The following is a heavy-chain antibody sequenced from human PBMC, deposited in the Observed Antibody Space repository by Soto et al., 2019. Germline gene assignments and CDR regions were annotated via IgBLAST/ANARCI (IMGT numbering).Heavy chain of an antibody. J-gene: IGHJ6*03. CDR2: INHSGST. Sequence: SETLSLTCAVYGGSFSGYYWSWIRQPPGKGLEWIGEINHSGSTNYNPSLKSRVTISVDTSKNQFSLKLSSVTAADTAVYYCARGPNYDFWSGYRGYYYMDVWGTGTTVTVSS. D-gene: IGHD3-3*01. V-gene: IGHV4-34*01. CDR1: GGSFSGYY. CDR3: ARGPNYDFWSGYRGYYYMDV.